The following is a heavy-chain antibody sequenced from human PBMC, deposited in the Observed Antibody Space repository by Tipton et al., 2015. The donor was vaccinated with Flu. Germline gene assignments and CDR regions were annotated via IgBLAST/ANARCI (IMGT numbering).Heavy chain of an antibody. Sequence: QLVQSGAEVKKPGASVRISCTASGYTFTNYNMHWVRQAPGQGPEWMGIIYPSGGGTTYAQRFQGRVTLTRDKSTSTVYMELSSLRSADMAFYYCARDRGFGAYTFDYWGQGTLVTVAS. J-gene: IGHJ4*02. CDR2: IYPSGGGT. V-gene: IGHV1-46*01. D-gene: IGHD3-10*01. CDR1: GYTFTNYN. CDR3: ARDRGFGAYTFDY.